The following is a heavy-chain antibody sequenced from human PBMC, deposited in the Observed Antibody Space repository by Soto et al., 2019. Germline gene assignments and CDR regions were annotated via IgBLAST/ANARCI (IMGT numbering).Heavy chain of an antibody. CDR3: ARDQSRGQVFYYYMDV. Sequence: EVQLVESGGGLVQPGGSLRLSCAASEFTFSTYAMNWVRQAPGKGLEWVSYISSSSQSIRYADSVKGRFTISRDNAKNSLYLQTNSLRAEDTAVYYCARDQSRGQVFYYYMDVWGKGTTVTVSS. CDR1: EFTFSTYA. CDR2: ISSSSQSI. J-gene: IGHJ6*03. V-gene: IGHV3-48*01. D-gene: IGHD3-10*01.